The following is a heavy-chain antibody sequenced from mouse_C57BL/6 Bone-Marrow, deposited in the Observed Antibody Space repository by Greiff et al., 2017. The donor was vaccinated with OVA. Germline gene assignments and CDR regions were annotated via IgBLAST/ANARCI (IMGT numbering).Heavy chain of an antibody. CDR1: GYTFTDYY. Sequence: VQLQQSGPELVKPGASVKISCKASGYTFTDYYINWVKQRPGQGLEWIGWIYPGSGNTKYNEKFKDKATLTVDTSSSTAYMQLSSLTSDDSAVYVCTRGDWDYFDYWGQGTTLTVSS. V-gene: IGHV1-84*01. CDR2: IYPGSGNT. CDR3: TRGDWDYFDY. J-gene: IGHJ2*01. D-gene: IGHD4-1*01.